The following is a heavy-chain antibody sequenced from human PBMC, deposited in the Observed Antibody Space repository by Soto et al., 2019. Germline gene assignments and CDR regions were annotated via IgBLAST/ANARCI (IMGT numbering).Heavy chain of an antibody. CDR1: SGTISSRSHY. J-gene: IGHJ6*02. D-gene: IGHD3-9*01. CDR3: ANPPIRGYYYYGMDV. Sequence: SETLSLTCTVSSGTISSRSHYWAWIRQPPGKGLEWIGVIDDSGSTHYSESLKSRVTISRDNSKNTLYLQMNSLRAEDTAVYYCANPPIRGYYYYGMDVWGQGTTVTVSS. CDR2: IDDSGST. V-gene: IGHV4-39*07.